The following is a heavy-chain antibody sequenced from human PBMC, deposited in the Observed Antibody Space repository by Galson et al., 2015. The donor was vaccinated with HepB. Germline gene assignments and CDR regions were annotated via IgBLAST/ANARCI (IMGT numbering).Heavy chain of an antibody. D-gene: IGHD3-10*01. CDR1: GFSFSTYG. V-gene: IGHV3-33*06. Sequence: LRLSCAASGFSFSTYGMHRVRQAPGKGLEWVAVIWYDGNNKDYADSVKGRFTISGDNSKNTLYLQMNSLRVEDTALYYCAKVFIGSGSHYDDGFDVWGQGTMVIVSP. CDR2: IWYDGNNK. J-gene: IGHJ3*01. CDR3: AKVFIGSGSHYDDGFDV.